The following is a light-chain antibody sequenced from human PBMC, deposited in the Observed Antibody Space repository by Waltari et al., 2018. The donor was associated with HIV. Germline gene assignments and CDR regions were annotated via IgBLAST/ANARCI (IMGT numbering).Light chain of an antibody. J-gene: IGKJ2*01. Sequence: DINMTQSPSSLSASVGDRVTITCRASQSIITYLNWYHQSPGKAPTLLIFGASTLHDGVSSRFSGSGSETDFTLASAVLQREDSGTYVCQQTFSPPRRFGPGT. V-gene: IGKV1-39*01. CDR1: QSIITY. CDR2: GAS. CDR3: QQTFSPPRR.